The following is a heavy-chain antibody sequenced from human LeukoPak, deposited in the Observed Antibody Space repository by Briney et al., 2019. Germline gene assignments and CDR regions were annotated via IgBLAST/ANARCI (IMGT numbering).Heavy chain of an antibody. J-gene: IGHJ3*02. CDR3: ARDARLAYCGGDCLGDAFDI. Sequence: GGSLRLSCAASGFTFSSYWMSWVRQAPGKGLEWVANIKQDGSEKYYVDSVKGRFTISRDNAKNSLYLQMNSLRAEDTAVYYCARDARLAYCGGDCLGDAFDIWGQGTMVTVSS. CDR2: IKQDGSEK. CDR1: GFTFSSYW. D-gene: IGHD2-21*02. V-gene: IGHV3-7*01.